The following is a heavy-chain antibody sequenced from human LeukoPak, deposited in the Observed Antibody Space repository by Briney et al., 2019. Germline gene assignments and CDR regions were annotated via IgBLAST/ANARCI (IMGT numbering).Heavy chain of an antibody. CDR3: ARVSNYYGSGNYQKQFDY. V-gene: IGHV3-30*04. CDR2: ISYDGSNK. CDR1: GFTFSSYA. Sequence: GGSLRLSCAASGFTFSSYAMHWVRQAPGKGLEWVAVISYDGSNKYYADSVKGRFTISRDNSKNTLYLQMNSLRAEDTAVYYCARVSNYYGSGNYQKQFDYWGQGTLVTVSS. D-gene: IGHD3-10*01. J-gene: IGHJ4*02.